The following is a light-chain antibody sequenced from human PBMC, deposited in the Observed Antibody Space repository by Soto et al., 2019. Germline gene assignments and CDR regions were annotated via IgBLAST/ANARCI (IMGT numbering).Light chain of an antibody. V-gene: IGKV3-20*01. Sequence: EIIVTLSPYTLSLSTGERATLSCRASQTVSSNYLAWCQQRPGQAPRLLIYGASTRAAGIPDRFSGSGSGTDFTLTITRLEPEDSAVYFCQQYTGSPPTFGQGTRLEIK. J-gene: IGKJ5*01. CDR1: QTVSSNY. CDR2: GAS. CDR3: QQYTGSPPT.